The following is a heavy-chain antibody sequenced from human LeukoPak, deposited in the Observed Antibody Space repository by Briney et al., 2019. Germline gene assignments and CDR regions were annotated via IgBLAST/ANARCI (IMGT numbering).Heavy chain of an antibody. CDR3: ARGESPVSDMAPFDY. CDR2: INHSGST. V-gene: IGHV4-34*01. CDR1: GGSFSGYY. D-gene: IGHD2/OR15-2a*01. J-gene: IGHJ4*02. Sequence: SETLSLTCAVYGGSFSGYYWSWIRQPPGKGLEWIGEINHSGSTNYNPSLKSRVTISVDTSKNQFSLKLSSVTAADTAVYYCARGESPVSDMAPFDYWGQGTLVTVSS.